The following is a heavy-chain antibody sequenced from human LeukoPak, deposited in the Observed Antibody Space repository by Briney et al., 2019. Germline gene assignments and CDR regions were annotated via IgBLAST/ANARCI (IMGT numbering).Heavy chain of an antibody. J-gene: IGHJ4*02. CDR3: ARIYYGSGSYLFDY. V-gene: IGHV3-66*01. CDR2: IYSGGST. Sequence: GSLLLSCATSDFYFSTYGMTWVRQAPGKGLEWVSVIYSGGSTYYADSVKGRFTISRDNSKNTLYLQMNSLRAEDTAVYYCARIYYGSGSYLFDYWGQGTLVTVSS. CDR1: DFYFSTYG. D-gene: IGHD3-10*01.